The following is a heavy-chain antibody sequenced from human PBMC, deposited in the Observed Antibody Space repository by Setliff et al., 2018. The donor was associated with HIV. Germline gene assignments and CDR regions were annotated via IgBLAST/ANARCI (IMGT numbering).Heavy chain of an antibody. Sequence: GSLKISCAAFGFIFSSYGMHWVRQAPGKGLEWVAFIRYDGSNKYYADSVKGRFTISRDNSKNTLYLQMNSLRAEDTAVYYCATIVESSGYHGGNYFDFWGRGSLVTVSS. J-gene: IGHJ4*02. CDR2: IRYDGSNK. V-gene: IGHV3-30*02. CDR1: GFIFSSYG. D-gene: IGHD3-22*01. CDR3: ATIVESSGYHGGNYFDF.